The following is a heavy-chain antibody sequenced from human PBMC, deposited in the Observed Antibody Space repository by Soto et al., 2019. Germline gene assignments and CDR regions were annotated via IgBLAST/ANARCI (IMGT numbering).Heavy chain of an antibody. D-gene: IGHD2-21*01. V-gene: IGHV1-69*01. CDR2: IIPIFGTA. CDR3: AVQFKLGWGIFDALDL. Sequence: QVLLVQSGTEVKKPGSSVKVSCQASGGTSSDYALTWVRQAPGQGLEWMGGIIPIFGTANYAQRFQGRVSITADEPRRTAYREWSSLKPEYTAFYYWAVQFKLGWGIFDALDLGAQGTM. J-gene: IGHJ3*01. CDR1: GGTSSDYA.